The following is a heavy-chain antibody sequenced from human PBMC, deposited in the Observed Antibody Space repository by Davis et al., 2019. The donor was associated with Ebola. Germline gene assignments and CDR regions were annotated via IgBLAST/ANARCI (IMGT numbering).Heavy chain of an antibody. CDR3: ARESGTFFYYGMDV. J-gene: IGHJ6*02. CDR2: INPNSGGT. CDR1: GYSFTGYQ. V-gene: IGHV1-2*02. D-gene: IGHD1-26*01. Sequence: ASVKVSCKASGYSFTGYQIHWVRQAPGQGLEWMGWINPNSGGTDYAQKFQDRVTMTRDTSISTAYMELRRLRSDDTAVYYCARESGTFFYYGMDVWGQGTTVTVSS.